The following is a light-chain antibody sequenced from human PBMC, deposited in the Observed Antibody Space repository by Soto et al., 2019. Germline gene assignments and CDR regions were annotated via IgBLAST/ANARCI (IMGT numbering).Light chain of an antibody. CDR1: QDIINY. J-gene: IGKJ4*01. Sequence: DIQMTQSPSSLSASVGDRVTVTCQASQDIINYLNWYQQKPGKAPKLLISRASNLEAGVPSRFSGEGSGTDFTLTISSLQPEDIATYYCQQYASFVSFGGGTKV. CDR2: RAS. CDR3: QQYASFVS. V-gene: IGKV1-33*01.